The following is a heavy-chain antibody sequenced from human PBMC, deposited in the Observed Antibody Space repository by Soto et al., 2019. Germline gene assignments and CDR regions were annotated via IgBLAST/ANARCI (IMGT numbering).Heavy chain of an antibody. CDR2: MNPNSGNT. Sequence: QVQLVQSGAEVKKPGASVKVSCKASGYTFTSYDINWVRQATGQGLEWMGWMNPNSGNTGYAQKXXGXXTMTRNTSISTAYMELTSLRSEDTAVYYCARAKGGGSYLDYWGQGTLVTVSS. V-gene: IGHV1-8*01. CDR3: ARAKGGGSYLDY. J-gene: IGHJ4*02. D-gene: IGHD1-26*01. CDR1: GYTFTSYD.